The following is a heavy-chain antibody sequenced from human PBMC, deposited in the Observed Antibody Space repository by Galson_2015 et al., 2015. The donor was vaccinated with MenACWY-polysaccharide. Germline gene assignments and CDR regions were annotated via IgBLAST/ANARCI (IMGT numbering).Heavy chain of an antibody. CDR3: ARGGQYDSVTGYNYYFDY. CDR1: GFTVSDNY. Sequence: SLRLSCAASGFTVSDNYMSWVRQAPGKGLEWVAVIYNDATTHYADSVKGRFTISRDNSKNTVYLQMNTLRAEDTAVYNCARGGQYDSVTGYNYYFDYWGQGTLVTVSS. D-gene: IGHD3-9*01. J-gene: IGHJ4*02. V-gene: IGHV3-66*01. CDR2: IYNDATT.